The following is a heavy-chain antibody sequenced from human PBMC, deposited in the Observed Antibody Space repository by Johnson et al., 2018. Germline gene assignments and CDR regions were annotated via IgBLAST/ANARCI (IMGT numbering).Heavy chain of an antibody. CDR3: SKDRGSYGSSYFAL. D-gene: IGHD3-16*02. CDR2: ISYDGNNQ. J-gene: IGHJ2*01. Sequence: VQLVESGGNVVQPGRSLRLSGTASGFAFSNYGMHWVRQAPGKGLEWVALISYDGNNQYYGDSVRGRFSISRDNSKNTLYLQMNSMRAGDPAVYYCSKDRGSYGSSYFALWGRGTLVTVSS. V-gene: IGHV3-30*18. CDR1: GFAFSNYG.